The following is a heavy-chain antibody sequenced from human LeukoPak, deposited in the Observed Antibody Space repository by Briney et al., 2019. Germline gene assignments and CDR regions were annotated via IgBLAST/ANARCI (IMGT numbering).Heavy chain of an antibody. V-gene: IGHV4-30-4*01. Sequence: PSETLSLTCTVTGGSISSGDYYWSWIRQPPGKGLEWIGYIYYSGSTYYNPSPKSQVTISVDTSKNQFSLKLSSVTAADTAVYYCARGGDTTVVTLDYWSQGTLVTVSS. CDR3: ARGGDTTVVTLDY. J-gene: IGHJ4*02. CDR2: IYYSGST. D-gene: IGHD4-23*01. CDR1: GGSISSGDYY.